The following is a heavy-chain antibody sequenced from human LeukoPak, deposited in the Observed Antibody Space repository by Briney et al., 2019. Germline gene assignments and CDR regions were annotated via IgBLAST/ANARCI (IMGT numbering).Heavy chain of an antibody. V-gene: IGHV3-23*01. D-gene: IGHD2-2*01. CDR3: AKRVGGYYYYMDV. J-gene: IGHJ6*03. Sequence: PGGSLRLSCAASGFTFSSYGMSWVRQAPGKGLEWVSAISGSGGSTYYADSVKGRFTISRDNSKNTLYLQMNSLRAEDTAVYYCAKRVGGYYYYMDVWGKGTTVTISS. CDR2: ISGSGGST. CDR1: GFTFSSYG.